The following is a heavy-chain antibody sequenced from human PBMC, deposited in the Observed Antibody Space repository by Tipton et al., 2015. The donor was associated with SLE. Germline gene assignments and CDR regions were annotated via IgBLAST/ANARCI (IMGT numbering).Heavy chain of an antibody. V-gene: IGHV4-39*01. J-gene: IGHJ3*02. CDR2: IYYSGST. Sequence: LRLSCTVSGGSISSSSCYWGWIRQPPGKGLEWIGSIYYSGSTYYNPSLKSRVTISVDTSKNQFSLKLSSVTAADTAVYYCARHGINSGWLGAFDIWGQGTMVTVSS. CDR1: GGSISSSSCY. CDR3: ARHGINSGWLGAFDI. D-gene: IGHD6-19*01.